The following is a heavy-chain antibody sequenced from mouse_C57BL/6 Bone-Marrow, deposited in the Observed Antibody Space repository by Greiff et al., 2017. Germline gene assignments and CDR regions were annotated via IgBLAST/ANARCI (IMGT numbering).Heavy chain of an antibody. CDR3: ARGGGLLWFAY. J-gene: IGHJ3*01. Sequence: EVKLQQSGPVLVKPGASVKMSCKASGYTFTDYYMNWVKQSHGKSLEWIGVINPYNGGTSYNQKFKGKATLTVDKSSSTAYMELNSLTSEDSAVYYCARGGGLLWFAYWGQGTLVTVSA. CDR2: INPYNGGT. V-gene: IGHV1-19*01. CDR1: GYTFTDYY.